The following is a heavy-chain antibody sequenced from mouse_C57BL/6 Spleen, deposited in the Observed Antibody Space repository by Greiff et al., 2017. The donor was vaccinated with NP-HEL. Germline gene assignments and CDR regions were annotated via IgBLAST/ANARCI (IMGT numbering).Heavy chain of an antibody. Sequence: EVKLVESGEGLVKPGGSLKLSCAASGFTFSSYAMSWVRQTPEKRLEWVAYISSGGDYIYYADTVKGRFTISRDNARNTLYLQMSSLKSEDTAMYYCTREDEYGNYFDYWGQGTTLTVSS. CDR1: GFTFSSYA. CDR3: TREDEYGNYFDY. V-gene: IGHV5-9-1*02. D-gene: IGHD2-1*01. J-gene: IGHJ2*01. CDR2: ISSGGDYI.